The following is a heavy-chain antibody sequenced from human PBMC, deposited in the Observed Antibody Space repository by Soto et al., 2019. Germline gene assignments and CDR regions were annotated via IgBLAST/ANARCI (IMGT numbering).Heavy chain of an antibody. CDR2: ISGSGGST. V-gene: IGHV3-23*01. CDR3: AKDSKGGYYGSGSYLFDY. Sequence: SGGSLRLSCAASGFTFSSYAMSWVRQAPGKGLEWVPAISGSGGSTYYADSVKGRFTISRDNSKNTLYLQMNSLRAEDTAVYYCAKDSKGGYYGSGSYLFDYWGQGTLVTVSS. J-gene: IGHJ4*02. D-gene: IGHD3-10*01. CDR1: GFTFSSYA.